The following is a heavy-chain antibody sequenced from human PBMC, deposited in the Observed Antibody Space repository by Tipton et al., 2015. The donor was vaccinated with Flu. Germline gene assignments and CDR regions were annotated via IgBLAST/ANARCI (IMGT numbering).Heavy chain of an antibody. V-gene: IGHV4-38-2*02. D-gene: IGHD5-12*01. CDR3: ARGSGYANVYLDY. CDR2: VYHGGTT. J-gene: IGHJ4*02. Sequence: TLSLTCTVSGYSISSRYYWGWIRQPPGKGLEWIGCVYHGGTTYYNPSLKSRVAISLDTFKNQFSLKVSSLTAADTAVYYCARGSGYANVYLDYWGQGTLVTVSS. CDR1: GYSISSRYY.